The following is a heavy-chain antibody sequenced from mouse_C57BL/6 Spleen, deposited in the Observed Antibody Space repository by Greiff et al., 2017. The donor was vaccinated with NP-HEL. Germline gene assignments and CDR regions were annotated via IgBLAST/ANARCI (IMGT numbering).Heavy chain of an antibody. V-gene: IGHV5-17*01. CDR1: GFTFSDYG. CDR3: ARQGATVVNFDY. Sequence: EVKLVESGGGLVKPGGSLKLSCAASGFTFSDYGMHWVRQAPEKGLEWVAYISSGSSTIYYADTVKGRFTISRDNAKNTLFLQMTSLRSEDTAMYYCARQGATVVNFDYWGQGTTLTVSS. J-gene: IGHJ2*01. CDR2: ISSGSSTI. D-gene: IGHD1-1*01.